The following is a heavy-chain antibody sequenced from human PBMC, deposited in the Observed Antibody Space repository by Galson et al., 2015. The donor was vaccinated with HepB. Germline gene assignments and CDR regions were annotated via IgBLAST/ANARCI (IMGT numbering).Heavy chain of an antibody. D-gene: IGHD6-25*01. CDR3: ARVASGPFNWFDP. Sequence: SLGLSCVASGFEFSSYSMNWVRQAPGRGLAWVSYISSGSTTIYYADSVKGRFTISRDNAKNALYLQMNSLRAEDTAVYYCARVASGPFNWFDPWGQGTLVTVSS. CDR1: GFEFSSYS. CDR2: ISSGSTTI. J-gene: IGHJ5*02. V-gene: IGHV3-48*04.